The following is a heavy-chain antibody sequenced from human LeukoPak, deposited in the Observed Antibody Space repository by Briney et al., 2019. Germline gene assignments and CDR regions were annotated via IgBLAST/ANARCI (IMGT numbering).Heavy chain of an antibody. CDR1: GYTFTSYG. D-gene: IGHD6-13*01. V-gene: IGHV1-2*06. Sequence: ASVKVSCKASGYTFTSYGISWVRQAPGQGLEWMGRINPNSGGTNYAQKFQGRVTMTRDTSISTAYMELSRLRSDDTAVYYCARDWGGIAAAGIDDYWGQGTLVTVSS. J-gene: IGHJ4*02. CDR3: ARDWGGIAAAGIDDY. CDR2: INPNSGGT.